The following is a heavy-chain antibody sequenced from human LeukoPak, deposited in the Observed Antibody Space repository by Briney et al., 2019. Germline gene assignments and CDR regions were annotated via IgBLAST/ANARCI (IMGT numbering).Heavy chain of an antibody. CDR1: GYTLTGYY. Sequence: ASVKLSCEVSGYTLTGYYMHGVRQAPGQGLERGGCINPNSGGTKYTQKFQGRITITSDASISTDYMEQSSRRSDATVVYYCASRPDQHLLYYFDYWGQGALVTVSS. CDR3: ASRPDQHLLYYFDY. J-gene: IGHJ4*02. CDR2: INPNSGGT. D-gene: IGHD2-15*01. V-gene: IGHV1-2*02.